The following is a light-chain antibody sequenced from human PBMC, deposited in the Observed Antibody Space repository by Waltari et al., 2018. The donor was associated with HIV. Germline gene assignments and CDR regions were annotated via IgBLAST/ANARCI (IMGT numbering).Light chain of an antibody. CDR2: GTS. CDR1: QNIQKF. J-gene: IGKJ4*01. V-gene: IGKV1-39*01. Sequence: DIQMAQSPSSLSASVGDRVTITCRASQNIQKFLHWYQQKPGKAPDLLIYGTSTLQSGVPSRFSGNGSGTDFSLTISDLQPEDFATYYCQQTYHAVLVFGGGTKVEL. CDR3: QQTYHAVLV.